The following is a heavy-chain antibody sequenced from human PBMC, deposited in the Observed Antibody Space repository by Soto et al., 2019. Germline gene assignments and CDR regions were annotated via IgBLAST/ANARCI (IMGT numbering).Heavy chain of an antibody. Sequence: GGSLRLSCAASGFTFSSYSMNWVRQAPGKGLEWVSYISSSSSTIYYADSVKGRFTISRDNAKNSLYLQMNSLRDEDTAVYYCARDSPTDYYDSSGPPASYAFDIWGQGTMVTVSS. CDR3: ARDSPTDYYDSSGPPASYAFDI. V-gene: IGHV3-48*02. D-gene: IGHD3-22*01. J-gene: IGHJ3*02. CDR2: ISSSSSTI. CDR1: GFTFSSYS.